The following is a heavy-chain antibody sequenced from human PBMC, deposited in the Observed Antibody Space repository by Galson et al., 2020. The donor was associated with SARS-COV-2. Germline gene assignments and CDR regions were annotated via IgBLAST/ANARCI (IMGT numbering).Heavy chain of an antibody. CDR1: GFTFRYYA. Sequence: GGSLRLSCAASGFTFRYYAIHWARQAPGKGLEWVAQIFYDGSDKYYGDSVKGRFTISRDSSKNMVYLQMNNLKVDDTAVYYCARDGQLSSGWAFDYWGQGTLVTVSS. D-gene: IGHD6-19*01. CDR3: ARDGQLSSGWAFDY. V-gene: IGHV3-33*01. CDR2: IFYDGSDK. J-gene: IGHJ4*02.